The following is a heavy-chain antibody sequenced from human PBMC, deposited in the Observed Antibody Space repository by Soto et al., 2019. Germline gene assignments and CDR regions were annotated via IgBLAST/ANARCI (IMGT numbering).Heavy chain of an antibody. J-gene: IGHJ4*02. D-gene: IGHD4-17*01. CDR2: ISSSSSYI. V-gene: IGHV3-21*01. CDR1: GFTFSSYS. CDR3: AIDRTTVTTGPDY. Sequence: EVQLVESGGGLAKPGGSLRLSCAASGFTFSSYSMNWVRQAPGKGLEWVSSISSSSSYIYYSDSVKGRFTISRDNAKNSLYLQRNSLRAADTAVYYCAIDRTTVTTGPDYWGQGTLVTVSS.